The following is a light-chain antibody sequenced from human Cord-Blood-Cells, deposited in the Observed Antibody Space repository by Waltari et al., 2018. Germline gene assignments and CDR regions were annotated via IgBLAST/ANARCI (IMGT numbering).Light chain of an antibody. CDR3: CSYAGSSTLV. J-gene: IGLJ3*02. V-gene: IGLV2-23*01. CDR2: EGS. CDR1: SRAVGSYHL. Sequence: QSALTQPASASGSSGQSFTIPCTGTSRAVGSYHLVSWYQQHPGKPPKLMIYEGSKRPSGVSNRCSGSKSGNTASLTISGLQAEDEADYYCCSYAGSSTLVFGGGTKLTVL.